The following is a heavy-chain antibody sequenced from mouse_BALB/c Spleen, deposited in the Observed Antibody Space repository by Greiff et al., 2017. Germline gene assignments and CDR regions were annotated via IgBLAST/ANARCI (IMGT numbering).Heavy chain of an antibody. CDR2: IWAGGST. CDR3: ARDWGMITTEGYPMDY. CDR1: GFSLTSYG. V-gene: IGHV2-9*02. Sequence: VQRVESGPGLVAPSQSLSITCTVSGFSLTSYGVHWVRQPPGKGLEWLGVIWAGGSTNYNSALMSRLSISKDNSKSQVFLKMNSLQTDDTAMYYCARDWGMITTEGYPMDYWGQGTSVTVSS. D-gene: IGHD2-4*01. J-gene: IGHJ4*01.